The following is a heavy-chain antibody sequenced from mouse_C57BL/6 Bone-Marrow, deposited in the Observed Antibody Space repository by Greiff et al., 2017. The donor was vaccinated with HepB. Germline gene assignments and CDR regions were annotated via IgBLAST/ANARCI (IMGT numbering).Heavy chain of an antibody. CDR1: GYTFTSYW. CDR2: IVPSDCYT. V-gene: IGHV1-50*01. Sequence: QVQLQQPGAELVKPGASVKLSCKASGYTFTSYWMQWVKQGTGQGLEWIGEIVPSDCYTNYNQKFKGKATLTVDTSSSAAYMQPSGLTSEDSAVYYCARDYYYGSSWFAYWGQGTLVTVSA. CDR3: ARDYYYGSSWFAY. D-gene: IGHD1-1*01. J-gene: IGHJ3*01.